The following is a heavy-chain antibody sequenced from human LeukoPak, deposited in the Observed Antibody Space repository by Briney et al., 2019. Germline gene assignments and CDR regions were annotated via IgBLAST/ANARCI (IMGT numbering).Heavy chain of an antibody. V-gene: IGHV4-59*01. D-gene: IGHD1-20*01. CDR3: AREFTCPITGTRMWDY. Sequence: SETLSLTCTVSGGSISSYYWSWIRQPPGKGLEWIGYIYYSGSTNYNPSLKSRVTISVDTSKNQFSLKLSSVTAADTAVHYCAREFTCPITGTRMWDYWGQGTLVTVSS. CDR1: GGSISSYY. J-gene: IGHJ4*02. CDR2: IYYSGST.